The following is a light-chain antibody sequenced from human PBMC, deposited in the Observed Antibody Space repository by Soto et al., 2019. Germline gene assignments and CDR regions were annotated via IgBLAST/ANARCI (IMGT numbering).Light chain of an antibody. CDR1: SRDVDAYDF. CDR3: CSFAGSFYV. CDR2: EVS. J-gene: IGLJ1*01. Sequence: HSALAQPRSVSGSPGQSVAISCTGTSRDVDAYDFVSWYQHHPGKAPKLIISEVSKRPSGVSHRFSGSKSGNTASLTISGLQAEDEADYFCCSFAGSFYVFGTGTKVTVL. V-gene: IGLV2-11*01.